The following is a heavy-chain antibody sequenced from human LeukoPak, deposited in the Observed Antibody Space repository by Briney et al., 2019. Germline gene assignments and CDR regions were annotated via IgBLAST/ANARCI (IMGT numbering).Heavy chain of an antibody. CDR3: ARDRSGWYNGLFDY. V-gene: IGHV3-30*03. D-gene: IGHD6-19*01. J-gene: IGHJ4*02. CDR2: ISDEGSNK. Sequence: GGSLRLSCVASGFTFSSYGMHWVRQAPGKGLEWVAVISDEGSNKYYTDSVKGRFTISRDNSENTLDLQMNSLRAEDTAVYYCARDRSGWYNGLFDYWGQGTLVTVSS. CDR1: GFTFSSYG.